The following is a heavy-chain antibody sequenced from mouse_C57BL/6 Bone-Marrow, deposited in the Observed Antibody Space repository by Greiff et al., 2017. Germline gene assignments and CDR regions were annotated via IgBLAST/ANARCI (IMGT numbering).Heavy chain of an antibody. D-gene: IGHD2-4*01. Sequence: QVQLQQSGAELVRPGTSVKVSCKASVYAFTNYLIEWVKQRPGQGLEWIGVINPGSGGTNYNEKFKGKATLTADKSSSTAYMQLSSLTSEDSAVYFCARSDYDYYYFDYWGQGTTLTVSS. V-gene: IGHV1-54*01. CDR1: VYAFTNYL. J-gene: IGHJ2*01. CDR3: ARSDYDYYYFDY. CDR2: INPGSGGT.